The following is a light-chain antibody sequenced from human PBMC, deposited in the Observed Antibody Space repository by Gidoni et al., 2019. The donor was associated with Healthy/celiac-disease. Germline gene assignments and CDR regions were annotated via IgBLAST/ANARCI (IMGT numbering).Light chain of an antibody. Sequence: QSVLTQPPSASGTPGQTVTISCSGSSSNSGSNYVYWYQQLPGTAPKLLIYRNNQRPSGVPDRFSGSKSGTSASLAISGLRSEDEADYYCAAWDDSLSGLNWVFGGGTKLTVL. CDR3: AAWDDSLSGLNWV. CDR2: RNN. J-gene: IGLJ3*02. CDR1: SSNSGSNY. V-gene: IGLV1-47*01.